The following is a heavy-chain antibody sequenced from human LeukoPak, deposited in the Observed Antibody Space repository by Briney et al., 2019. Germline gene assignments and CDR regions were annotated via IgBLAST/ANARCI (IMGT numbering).Heavy chain of an antibody. D-gene: IGHD2-15*01. Sequence: SETLSLTCTVSGGSISSYYWSWLRQPPGKGLEWIGYIYYSGSTNYNPSLKSRVTISVDTSKNQFSLKLSSVTAADTAVYYCARGTGPPLGYCSGGSCYGYYFDYWGQGTLVTVSS. J-gene: IGHJ4*02. V-gene: IGHV4-59*01. CDR1: GGSISSYY. CDR3: ARGTGPPLGYCSGGSCYGYYFDY. CDR2: IYYSGST.